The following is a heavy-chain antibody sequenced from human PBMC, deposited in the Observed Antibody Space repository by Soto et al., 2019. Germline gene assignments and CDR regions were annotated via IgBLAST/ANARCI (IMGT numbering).Heavy chain of an antibody. V-gene: IGHV4-34*01. D-gene: IGHD3-3*01. CDR3: ARGGGTIFGVVIMPYYYYMDV. CDR1: GGSFSGYY. J-gene: IGHJ6*03. CDR2: INHSGST. Sequence: SETLSLTCAVFGGSFSGYYWSWIRQPPGKGLEWIGEINHSGSTNYNPSLKSRVTISVDTSKNQFSLKLSSVTAADTAVYYCARGGGTIFGVVIMPYYYYMDVWGKGTTVTVSS.